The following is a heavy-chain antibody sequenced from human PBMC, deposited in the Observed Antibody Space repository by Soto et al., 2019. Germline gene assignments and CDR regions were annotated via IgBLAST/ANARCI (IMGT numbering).Heavy chain of an antibody. CDR3: ARRDSSGYYYGYYFDY. V-gene: IGHV4-31*03. D-gene: IGHD3-22*01. CDR2: IYYSGST. J-gene: IGHJ4*02. Sequence: SETLSLTCTVSGGSISSGGYYWSWIRQHPGKGLEWIGYIYYSGSTYYNPSLKSRVTISVDTSKNPFSLKLSSVTAADTAVYYCARRDSSGYYYGYYFDYWGQGTLVTVSS. CDR1: GGSISSGGYY.